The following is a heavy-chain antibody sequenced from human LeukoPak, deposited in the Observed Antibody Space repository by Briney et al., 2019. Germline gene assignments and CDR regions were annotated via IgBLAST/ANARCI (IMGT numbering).Heavy chain of an antibody. CDR3: ARCRGGSYTGYYYYMDV. CDR2: IYYSGST. CDR1: GGSISSHY. Sequence: SETLSLTCTVSGGSISSHYWSWIRQPPGKGLEWIGYIYYSGSTNYNPSLKSRVTISVDTSKNQFSLKLSSVTAADTAVYYCARCRGGSYTGYYYYMDVWGKGTTVTVSS. J-gene: IGHJ6*03. D-gene: IGHD2-15*01. V-gene: IGHV4-59*11.